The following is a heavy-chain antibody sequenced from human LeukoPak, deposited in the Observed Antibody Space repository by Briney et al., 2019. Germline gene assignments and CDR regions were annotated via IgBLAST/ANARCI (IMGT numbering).Heavy chain of an antibody. D-gene: IGHD1-26*01. CDR3: ARDKWEPRYAFDI. V-gene: IGHV4-34*01. CDR1: GGSFSGYY. Sequence: PSETPSLTCAVYGGSFSGYYWSWIRQPPGKGLEWIGEINHSGSTNYNPSLKSRVTISVDKSKTQFSLKLSSVTAADTAVYYCARDKWEPRYAFDIWGQGTMVTVSS. J-gene: IGHJ3*02. CDR2: INHSGST.